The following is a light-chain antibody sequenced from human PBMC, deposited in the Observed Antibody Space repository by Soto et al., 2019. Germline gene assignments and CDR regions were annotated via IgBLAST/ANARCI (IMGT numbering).Light chain of an antibody. CDR2: DAS. Sequence: EIVLTQSPATLSLSPGERATLSCRASQSVSSYLAWYQQKPGQAPRLLIYDASNRATGIPARFSGSGSGTYFTLTIISLEPEDFAVYYCQQRSNWPLTFVGGTKVEIK. CDR1: QSVSSY. CDR3: QQRSNWPLT. J-gene: IGKJ4*01. V-gene: IGKV3-11*01.